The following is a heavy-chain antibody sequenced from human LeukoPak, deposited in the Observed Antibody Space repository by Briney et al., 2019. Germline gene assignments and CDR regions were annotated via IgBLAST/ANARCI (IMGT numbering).Heavy chain of an antibody. CDR2: IIPILGTA. V-gene: IGHV1-69*11. CDR3: ARDLSLLSDFRFDY. Sequence: AASVKVSCKASGGTFSSYAISWVRQAPGQGLEWMGRIIPILGTANYAQKFQGRVTITTDESTSTAYMELSSLRSEDTAVYYCARDLSLLSDFRFDYWGQGTLVTVSS. J-gene: IGHJ4*02. D-gene: IGHD3-10*01. CDR1: GGTFSSYA.